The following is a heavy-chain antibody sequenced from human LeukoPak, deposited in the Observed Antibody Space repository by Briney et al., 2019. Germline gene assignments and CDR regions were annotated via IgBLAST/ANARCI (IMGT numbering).Heavy chain of an antibody. CDR1: AGTFSSYA. D-gene: IGHD6-19*01. J-gene: IGHJ6*03. V-gene: IGHV1-69*05. CDR2: IIPIFGTA. Sequence: GASVKVSCKASAGTFSSYAISWVRQAPGQGLEWMGGIIPIFGTANYAQKFQGRVTMTRDTSTSTVYMELSSLRSEDTAVYYCARENSIAVAGTGLYYYYYYMDVWGKGTTVTVSS. CDR3: ARENSIAVAGTGLYYYYYYMDV.